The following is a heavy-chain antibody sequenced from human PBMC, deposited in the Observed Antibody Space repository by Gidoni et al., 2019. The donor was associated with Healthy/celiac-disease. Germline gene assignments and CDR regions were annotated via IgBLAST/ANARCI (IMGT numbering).Heavy chain of an antibody. V-gene: IGHV3-43*01. Sequence: EVQLVESGGVVVQPGGSLSLSCAASGFTFDDYTMHWVRQAPGKGLEWVSLISWDGGSTYYADSVKGRFTISRDNSKNSLYLQMNSLRTEDTALYYCAKVEATGYYFDYWGQGTLVTVSS. J-gene: IGHJ4*02. CDR2: ISWDGGST. CDR3: AKVEATGYYFDY. CDR1: GFTFDDYT. D-gene: IGHD1-26*01.